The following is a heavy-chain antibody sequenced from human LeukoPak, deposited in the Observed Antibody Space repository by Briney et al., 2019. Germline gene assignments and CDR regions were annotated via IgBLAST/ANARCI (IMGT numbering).Heavy chain of an antibody. Sequence: QPGGSLRLSCAASGFTFSSYGMHWVRQAPGKGLEWVAVISYDGSNKYYADSVKGRFTISRDNSKNTLYLQMNSLRAEDTAVYYCAKSQAVARKYYFDYWGQGTLVTVSS. J-gene: IGHJ4*02. CDR2: ISYDGSNK. D-gene: IGHD6-19*01. V-gene: IGHV3-30*18. CDR3: AKSQAVARKYYFDY. CDR1: GFTFSSYG.